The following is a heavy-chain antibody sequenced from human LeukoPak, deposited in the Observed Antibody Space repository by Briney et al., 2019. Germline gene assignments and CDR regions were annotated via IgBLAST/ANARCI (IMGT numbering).Heavy chain of an antibody. V-gene: IGHV4-4*02. Sequence: PSETLSLTCAVSGGSISSSNWWSWVRQPPGKGLEWIGEIYHSGSTNYNPSLKSRVTISVDTSKNQFSLKLSSVTAADTAVYFCARTTQNVIVLSAWGQGTLVTVSS. D-gene: IGHD3-22*01. CDR2: IYHSGST. CDR1: GGSISSSNW. J-gene: IGHJ5*02. CDR3: ARTTQNVIVLSA.